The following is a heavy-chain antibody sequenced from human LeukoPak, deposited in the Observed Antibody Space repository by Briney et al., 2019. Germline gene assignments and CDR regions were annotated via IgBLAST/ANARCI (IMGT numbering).Heavy chain of an antibody. CDR2: IKYDGNEK. CDR1: GFIFSTYW. J-gene: IGHJ4*02. D-gene: IGHD3-22*01. V-gene: IGHV3-7*01. Sequence: GGSLRLSCAASGFIFSTYWMTWVRQAPGKGLEWVATIKYDGNEKYYVDSVRGRFTISRDNAKNSLYLQMNSLTAEDTAVYYCARDAYDSSGYYPFDYWGQGTLVTVSS. CDR3: ARDAYDSSGYYPFDY.